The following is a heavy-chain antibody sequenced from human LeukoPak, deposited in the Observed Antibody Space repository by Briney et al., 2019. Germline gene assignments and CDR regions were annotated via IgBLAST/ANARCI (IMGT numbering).Heavy chain of an antibody. CDR3: ARLRGSSSWTDYFDC. D-gene: IGHD6-13*01. Sequence: SETLSLTCTVSGGSISSYYWSWIRQPPGKGLEWIGYIYYSGTTNYNPSLKSRVTISLDTSKNQFSLKLSSVTAADTAVYYCARLRGSSSWTDYFDCWGQGTLVTVSS. CDR1: GGSISSYY. V-gene: IGHV4-59*01. CDR2: IYYSGTT. J-gene: IGHJ4*02.